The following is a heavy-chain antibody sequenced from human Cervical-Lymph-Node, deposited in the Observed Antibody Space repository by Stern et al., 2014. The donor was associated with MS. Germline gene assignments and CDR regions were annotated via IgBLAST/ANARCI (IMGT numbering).Heavy chain of an antibody. CDR2: IYHSGST. CDR1: GGSISSGYW. V-gene: IGHV4-4*02. CDR3: ARNGGNYAFDY. D-gene: IGHD4-23*01. Sequence: QVQLQESGPGLVKPSGTLSLTCAVSGGSISSGYWRSWVRQPPGKGLEWIGEIYHSGSTNYNPSPKSRVTISVDTSKNHFSLKMNSVNAADTAVYYCARNGGNYAFDYWGQGTLVAVSS. J-gene: IGHJ4*02.